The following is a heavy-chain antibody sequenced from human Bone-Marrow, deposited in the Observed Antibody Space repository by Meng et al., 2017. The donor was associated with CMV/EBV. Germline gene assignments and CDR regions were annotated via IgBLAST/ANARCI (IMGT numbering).Heavy chain of an antibody. D-gene: IGHD2-2*02. J-gene: IGHJ6*02. Sequence: SVKVSCKASGGTFSSYAISWVRQAPGQGLEWMGGIIPILGIANYAQKFQGRVTITADKSTSTAYMELSSLRSEDTAVYYCARGRDIVVVPAAKPGLYGMDVWAQGTTVTVPS. CDR2: IIPILGIA. CDR1: GGTFSSYA. CDR3: ARGRDIVVVPAAKPGLYGMDV. V-gene: IGHV1-69*10.